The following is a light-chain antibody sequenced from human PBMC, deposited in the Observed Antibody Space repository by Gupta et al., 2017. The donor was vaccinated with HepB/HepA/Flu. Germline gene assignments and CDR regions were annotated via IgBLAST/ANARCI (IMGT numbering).Light chain of an antibody. V-gene: IGKV3-20*01. J-gene: IGKJ2*01. CDR1: QSISYNY. CDR2: GAS. Sequence: EIALTQSPGPLSLSPGERASLSCRARQSISYNYLAWYQQKPGPAPRLLIYGASNRRTGVPDRFSGSGSGTEFTLTISRREPEDFAVYYCQREGSSLYTFGQGTKMEIK. CDR3: QREGSSLYT.